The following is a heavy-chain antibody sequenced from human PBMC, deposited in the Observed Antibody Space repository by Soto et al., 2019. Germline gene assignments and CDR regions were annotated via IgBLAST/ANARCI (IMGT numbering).Heavy chain of an antibody. V-gene: IGHV3-23*01. J-gene: IGHJ5*02. D-gene: IGHD2-2*01. CDR2: ISGSGGST. Sequence: VGSLRLSCAASGFTFSSYAMNWVRQAPGKGLEWVSVISGSGGSTYYADSVKGRFTISRDSSKNTLYLQMNSLRAEDTAVYYCARDFQPYCSSSSCSDNCFDPWGQGTLATVSS. CDR1: GFTFSSYA. CDR3: ARDFQPYCSSSSCSDNCFDP.